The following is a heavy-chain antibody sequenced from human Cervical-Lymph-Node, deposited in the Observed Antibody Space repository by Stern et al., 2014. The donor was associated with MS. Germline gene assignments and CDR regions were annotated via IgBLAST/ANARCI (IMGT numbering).Heavy chain of an antibody. J-gene: IGHJ4*02. V-gene: IGHV4-30-4*01. CDR2: ISYSGST. CDR3: ARGGIFDY. Sequence: QVQLQESGPGLVRPSQTLSLTCTVSGGSINSGDDYWSWIRQPPGKGLEWIGFISYSGSTNYSPSLRSRVAISMDTSKRQFSLNLSSVTAADTAVYYCARGGIFDYWGQGTLVTVSS. CDR1: GGSINSGDDY.